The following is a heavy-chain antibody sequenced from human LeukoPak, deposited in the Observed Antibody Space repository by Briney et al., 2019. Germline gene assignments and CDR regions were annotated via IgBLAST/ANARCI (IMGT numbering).Heavy chain of an antibody. CDR3: AKERLGSSSHVYYFDY. J-gene: IGHJ4*02. Sequence: GGSLRLSCAASGFTFSSYGMSWVRQAPGKGLEWVSAISGSGGSTYYADSVKGRFTISRDNSKNTLYLQMNSLRAEDTAVYYCAKERLGSSSHVYYFDYWGQGTLVTVSS. V-gene: IGHV3-23*01. D-gene: IGHD6-6*01. CDR2: ISGSGGST. CDR1: GFTFSSYG.